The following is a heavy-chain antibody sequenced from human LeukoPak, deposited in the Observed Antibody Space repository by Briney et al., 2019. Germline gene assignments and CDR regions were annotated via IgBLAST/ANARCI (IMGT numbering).Heavy chain of an antibody. J-gene: IGHJ6*03. V-gene: IGHV3-30*18. D-gene: IGHD2/OR15-2a*01. CDR2: ISYDGSSK. CDR3: AKAADQYYYSYFYYMDV. CDR1: GFTFSSYG. Sequence: GGSLRLSCAASGFTFSSYGMHWVRQAPGKGLEWVAVISYDGSSKDYAESVKGRFTISRDNSKNTLYLQMNRLTVEETAVYYCAKAADQYYYSYFYYMDVWGKGTTVTVSS.